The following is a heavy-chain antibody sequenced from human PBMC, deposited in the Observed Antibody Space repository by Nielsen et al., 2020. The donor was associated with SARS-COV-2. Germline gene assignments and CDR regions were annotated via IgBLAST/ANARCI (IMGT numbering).Heavy chain of an antibody. CDR2: ISGSGGRT. J-gene: IGHJ1*01. CDR1: GFIFSSYA. D-gene: IGHD6-19*01. CDR3: AKMSPPGIAVGTAEYFQH. V-gene: IGHV3-23*01. Sequence: GGSLRLSCTASGFIFSSYAMSWVRQAPGKGLEWVSGISGSGGRTYYADSVKGRFTISRDKSKNTLYVLMNSLRAEDTAVYYCAKMSPPGIAVGTAEYFQHWGQGTLVTVSS.